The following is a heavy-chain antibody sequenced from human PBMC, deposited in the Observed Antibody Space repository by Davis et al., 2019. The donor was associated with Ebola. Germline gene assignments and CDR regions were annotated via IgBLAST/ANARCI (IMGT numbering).Heavy chain of an antibody. CDR1: GFTFSSYG. V-gene: IGHV3-30*02. CDR3: AKRAAARYYYYYMDV. Sequence: GESLKISCAASGFTFSSYGMHWVRQAPGKGLEWVAFIRYDGSNKYYADSVKGRFTISRDNSKNTLYLQMNSLRAEDTAVYYCAKRAAARYYYYYMDVWGKGTTVTVSS. D-gene: IGHD6-13*01. CDR2: IRYDGSNK. J-gene: IGHJ6*03.